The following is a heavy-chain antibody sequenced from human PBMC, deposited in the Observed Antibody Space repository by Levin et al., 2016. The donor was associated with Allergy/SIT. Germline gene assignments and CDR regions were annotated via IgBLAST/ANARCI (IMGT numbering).Heavy chain of an antibody. V-gene: IGHV1-69*13. Sequence: SVKVSCKASGGTFSSYAISWVRQAPGQGLEWMGGIIPIFGTANYAQKFQGRVTITADESTSTAYMELSSLRSEDTAVYYCARYRFGGSYSVYWGQGTLVTVSS. D-gene: IGHD1-26*01. CDR2: IIPIFGTA. J-gene: IGHJ4*02. CDR3: ARYRFGGSYSVY. CDR1: GGTFSSYA.